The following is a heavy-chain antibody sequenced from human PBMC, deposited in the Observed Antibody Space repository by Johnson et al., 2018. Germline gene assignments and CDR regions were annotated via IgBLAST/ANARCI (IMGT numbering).Heavy chain of an antibody. Sequence: VQLQESGGGLVQPGGSLRLSCVASGFTFTSCAMTWVRQAPGQGLEWVSAIDGYGVNTYYTDSVKGRFTISRDNSKSTLYLQMDSLRAEDTAVYYWVKDRLGFSYYYMDVWGRGTTVTVSS. D-gene: IGHD7-27*01. CDR1: GFTFTSCA. CDR3: VKDRLGFSYYYMDV. CDR2: IDGYGVNT. J-gene: IGHJ6*03. V-gene: IGHV3-23*01.